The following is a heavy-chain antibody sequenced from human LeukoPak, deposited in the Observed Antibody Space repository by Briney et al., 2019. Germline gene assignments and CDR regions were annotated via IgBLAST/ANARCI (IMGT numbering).Heavy chain of an antibody. J-gene: IGHJ3*02. CDR1: GFTFSSYG. D-gene: IGHD3-10*01. Sequence: GGSLRLSCAASGFTFSSYGMHWVRQAPGKGLEWVAVISYDGSNKYYADSVKGRFTISRDNAKNSLYLQMNSLRAEDTAVYYCARDRAHLRAAFDIWGQGTMVTVSS. CDR3: ARDRAHLRAAFDI. CDR2: ISYDGSNK. V-gene: IGHV3-30*03.